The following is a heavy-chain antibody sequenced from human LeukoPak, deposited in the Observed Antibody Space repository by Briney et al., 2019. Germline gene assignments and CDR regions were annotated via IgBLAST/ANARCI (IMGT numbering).Heavy chain of an antibody. J-gene: IGHJ4*02. Sequence: GASVKVSCKASGGTFSSYAISWVRQALGQGLEWMGRIIPILGIANYAQKFQGRVTMTEDTSTDTAYMELSSLRSEDTAVYYCATRGGRWLPLYWGQGTLVTVSS. CDR3: ATRGGRWLPLY. CDR1: GGTFSSYA. D-gene: IGHD5-24*01. CDR2: IIPILGIA. V-gene: IGHV1-69*04.